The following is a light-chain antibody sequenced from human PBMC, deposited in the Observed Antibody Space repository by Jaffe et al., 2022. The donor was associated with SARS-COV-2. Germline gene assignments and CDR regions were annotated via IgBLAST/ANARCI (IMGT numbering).Light chain of an antibody. CDR3: QSYDISLSGFVA. V-gene: IGLV1-40*01. CDR1: SSNIGAGYD. CDR2: GDT. J-gene: IGLJ2*01. Sequence: QSVLTQPPSVSGAPGQRVTISCTGSSSNIGAGYDVHWYQQLPGTAPKLLIYGDTNRPSGVPDRFSGSKSGTSASLAITGLQAEDEADYYCQSYDISLSGFVAFGGGTKLTVL.